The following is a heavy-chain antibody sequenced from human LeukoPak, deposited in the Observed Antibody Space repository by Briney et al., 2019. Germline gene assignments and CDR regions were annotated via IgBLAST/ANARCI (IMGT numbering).Heavy chain of an antibody. CDR3: ARADRLDGAPYLIGP. J-gene: IGHJ5*02. D-gene: IGHD2-21*01. V-gene: IGHV1-2*02. CDR2: INPDGGVT. Sequence: GSVSLSCKTYGYTFTDYYLHGVRQAPGQGLEWMGWINPDGGVTISAQTLRGRFSLPTHTSISTIYMEVASLTSQDTAIYYCARADRLDGAPYLIGPWGQGTLVTVSP. CDR1: GYTFTDYY.